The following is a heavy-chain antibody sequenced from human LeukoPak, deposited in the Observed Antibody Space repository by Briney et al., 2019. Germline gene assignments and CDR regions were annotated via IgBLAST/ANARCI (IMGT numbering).Heavy chain of an antibody. CDR3: AKDPLSYYYYYYMDV. J-gene: IGHJ6*03. CDR2: ISGSGGST. Sequence: GGSLRLSCAASGFTFSSYAMSSVRQAPGKGLEWVSAISGSGGSTYYADSVKGRFTISRDNSKNTLYLQMNSLRAEDTAVYYCAKDPLSYYYYYYMDVWGKGTTVTVSS. CDR1: GFTFSSYA. V-gene: IGHV3-23*01.